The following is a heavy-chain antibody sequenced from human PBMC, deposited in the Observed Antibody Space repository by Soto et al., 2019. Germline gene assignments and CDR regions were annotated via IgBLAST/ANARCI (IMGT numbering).Heavy chain of an antibody. CDR2: ISAYNGNT. V-gene: IGHV1-18*04. Sequence: ASVKVSCKASGYTFTSYGISWVRQAPGQGLEWMGWISAYNGNTNYAQKLQGRVTMTTDTSTSTAYMELRSLRSDDTAVYYCARAGRWLRYYYYYGMDVWGQGTTVTVSS. CDR3: ARAGRWLRYYYYYGMDV. CDR1: GYTFTSYG. J-gene: IGHJ6*02. D-gene: IGHD5-18*01.